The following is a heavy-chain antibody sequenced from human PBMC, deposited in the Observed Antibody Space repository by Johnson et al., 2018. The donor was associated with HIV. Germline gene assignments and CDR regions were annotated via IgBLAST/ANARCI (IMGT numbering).Heavy chain of an antibody. D-gene: IGHD1-26*01. CDR2: IKSKTDGGTP. CDR1: GFTFSNAW. V-gene: IGHV3-15*01. CDR3: ATFGGGSFHAFDI. Sequence: VQLVESGGGLVKPGGSLRLSCAASGFTFSNAWMSWVRQAPGKGLEWVGRIKSKTDGGTPDYAAPVKGRFTISRDDSKNTLYLQMNSLRAEDTAVYYCATFGGGSFHAFDIWGQGTMVTVSS. J-gene: IGHJ3*02.